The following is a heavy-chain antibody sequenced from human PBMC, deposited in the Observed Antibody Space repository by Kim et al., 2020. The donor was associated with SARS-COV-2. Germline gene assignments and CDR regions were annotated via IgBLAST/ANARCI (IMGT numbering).Heavy chain of an antibody. V-gene: IGHV3-30*04. Sequence: GGSLRLSCAASGFTFSSYAMHWVRQAPGKGLEWVAVISYDGSNKYYTDSVKGRVTISRDNSKNTLYLQMNSLRAEDTAVYYCARSSGGSYYGAFDYWGQGTLVTVSS. J-gene: IGHJ4*02. CDR3: ARSSGGSYYGAFDY. CDR1: GFTFSSYA. D-gene: IGHD1-26*01. CDR2: ISYDGSNK.